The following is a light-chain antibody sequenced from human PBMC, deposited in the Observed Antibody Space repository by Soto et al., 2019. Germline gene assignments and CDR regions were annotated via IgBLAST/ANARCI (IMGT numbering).Light chain of an antibody. J-gene: IGKJ2*01. CDR3: QQYRT. CDR1: QSISSW. V-gene: IGKV1-5*01. Sequence: DIQMTPSPSTLSASVGDSVTITCRASQSISSWLAWYQQKPGKAPKVLIYDASSLESGVPSRFSGSASGTEFTLTISSLQPDDVATYYCQQYRTFGQGTKLEIK. CDR2: DAS.